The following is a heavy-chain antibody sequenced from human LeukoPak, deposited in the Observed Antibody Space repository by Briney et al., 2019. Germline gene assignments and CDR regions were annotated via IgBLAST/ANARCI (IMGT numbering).Heavy chain of an antibody. CDR3: ARNFDS. V-gene: IGHV3-48*01. J-gene: IGHJ4*02. D-gene: IGHD2/OR15-2a*01. Sequence: GGSLRLSCAASGFTFTSYTMNWVRQAPGKGLEWVSYITSSSSTVYYADSVKGRFTMSRDNAENSLYLQMNSLGAGDTAVYYCARNFDSWGQGNLVTVSS. CDR1: GFTFTSYT. CDR2: ITSSSSTV.